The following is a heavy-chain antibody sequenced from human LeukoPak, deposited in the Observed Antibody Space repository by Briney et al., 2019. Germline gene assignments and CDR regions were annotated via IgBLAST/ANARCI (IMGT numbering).Heavy chain of an antibody. J-gene: IGHJ4*03. V-gene: IGHV3-7*01. Sequence: PGGSLTLSCAVSGFTFSDFLMNWVRQAPGKELEWVASINQNGGENYYVDSVKGRFTVPRDNPRNSLYLQMSSLRAEDTAVYYCARDGTAPGLYFDLWGQGALVTVSS. CDR1: GFTFSDFL. CDR2: INQNGGEN. D-gene: IGHD6-13*01. CDR3: ARDGTAPGLYFDL.